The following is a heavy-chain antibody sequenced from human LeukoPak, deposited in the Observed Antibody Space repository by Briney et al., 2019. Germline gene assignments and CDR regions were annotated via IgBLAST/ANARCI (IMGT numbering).Heavy chain of an antibody. D-gene: IGHD4-17*01. J-gene: IGHJ4*02. V-gene: IGHV3-23*01. Sequence: PGGSLRLSCAASGFTLSSYAMSWVRQAPGKGLEWVSAISGSGGSTYYADSVKGRFTISRDNSKNTLYLQMNSLRAEDTAVYYCARGGGWGHDYGDVFDYWGQGTLVTVSS. CDR3: ARGGGWGHDYGDVFDY. CDR2: ISGSGGST. CDR1: GFTLSSYA.